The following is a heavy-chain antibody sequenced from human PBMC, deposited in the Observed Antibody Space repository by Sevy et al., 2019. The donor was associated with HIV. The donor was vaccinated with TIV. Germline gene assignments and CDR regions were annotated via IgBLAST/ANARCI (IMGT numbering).Heavy chain of an antibody. D-gene: IGHD3-3*01. CDR3: ASGPYYDFWSGRY. Sequence: GGSLRLSCAASGFTFNNYGMHWVRQAPGKGLEWVALIWYDGSKKYYADSVKGRFAISRDNSTNTLYLQMNSLRPEDTAVYYCASGPYYDFWSGRYWGQGTLVTV. CDR2: IWYDGSKK. CDR1: GFTFNNYG. J-gene: IGHJ4*02. V-gene: IGHV3-33*08.